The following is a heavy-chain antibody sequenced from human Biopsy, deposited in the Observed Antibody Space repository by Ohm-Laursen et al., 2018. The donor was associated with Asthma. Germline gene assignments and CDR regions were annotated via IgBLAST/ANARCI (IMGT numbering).Heavy chain of an antibody. V-gene: IGHV4-61*08. CDR2: VHSTGST. CDR1: GDSISSPAYY. Sequence: SDTLSLTCTASGDSISSPAYYWSWVRQHPGKGLEWIGYVHSTGSTRFNPSLKSRLTISVDTSVDQVSLKLTSVTAADTAVYYCARATSTWSQSGPHYFDHWGQGTTVTVSP. CDR3: ARATSTWSQSGPHYFDH. D-gene: IGHD6-13*01. J-gene: IGHJ4*03.